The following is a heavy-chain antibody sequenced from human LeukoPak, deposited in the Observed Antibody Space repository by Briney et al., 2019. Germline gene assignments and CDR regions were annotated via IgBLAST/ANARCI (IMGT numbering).Heavy chain of an antibody. J-gene: IGHJ4*02. CDR3: ARDNYYDGSGYYRYYSDY. CDR2: ISSSSSYI. V-gene: IGHV3-21*01. CDR1: GFSFSSYS. Sequence: GGSLRLSCAASGFSFSSYSMNWVRQAPGKGLEWVSSISSSSSYIYYADSVKGRFTISRDNAKNSLYLQMNSLRAEDTAVYYCARDNYYDGSGYYRYYSDYWGQGTLVTVSS. D-gene: IGHD3-22*01.